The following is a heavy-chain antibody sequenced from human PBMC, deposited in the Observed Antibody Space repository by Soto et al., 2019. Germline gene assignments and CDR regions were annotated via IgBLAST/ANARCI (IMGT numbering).Heavy chain of an antibody. CDR2: IIPIFGTA. CDR3: ARDPITIFGVVPGYFDY. CDR1: GGTFSSYA. D-gene: IGHD3-3*01. Sequence: ASVKVSCKASGGTFSSYAISWVRQAPGQGLEWMGGIIPIFGTANYAQKFQGRVTITADESTSTAYMELSSLRSEDTAVYYCARDPITIFGVVPGYFDYWGQGTLVTVSS. J-gene: IGHJ4*02. V-gene: IGHV1-69*13.